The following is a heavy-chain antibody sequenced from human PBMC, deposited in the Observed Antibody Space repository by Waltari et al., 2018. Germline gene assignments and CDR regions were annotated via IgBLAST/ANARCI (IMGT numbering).Heavy chain of an antibody. D-gene: IGHD5-18*01. J-gene: IGHJ4*02. Sequence: EVQLLEAGGDLVQPGGSLRLSCAASGFPFSYSWMHWVRQAPGKGLVWVERINGDGYGITYSDSVQGRFTISRDNTKNTVYLQLNSLRADDTAVYYCARKGGRGYTYGPFYFDSWGRGTLVTVSS. CDR2: INGDGYGI. CDR1: GFPFSYSW. V-gene: IGHV3-74*01. CDR3: ARKGGRGYTYGPFYFDS.